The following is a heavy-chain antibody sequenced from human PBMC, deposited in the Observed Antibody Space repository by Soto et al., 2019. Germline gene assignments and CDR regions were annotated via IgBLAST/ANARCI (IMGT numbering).Heavy chain of an antibody. CDR1: GGSFSGYY. J-gene: IGHJ4*02. V-gene: IGHV4-34*01. CDR2: INHSGST. CDR3: ARVLFSENYYSGGWYYFDY. D-gene: IGHD1-26*01. Sequence: QVQLQQWGAGLLKPSETLSLTCAVDGGSFSGYYWTWIRQSPGQGLEWIGQINHSGSTTYNPSLKSRVTISLTTSKNQFSLELSSVTAADTAVYYCARVLFSENYYSGGWYYFDYWGQGTLVTVSS.